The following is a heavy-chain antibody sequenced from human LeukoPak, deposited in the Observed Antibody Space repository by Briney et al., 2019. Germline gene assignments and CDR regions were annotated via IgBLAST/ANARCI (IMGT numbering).Heavy chain of an antibody. Sequence: PGGSLRLSCAASGFTFSDYYMNWVRQAPGKGLEWVSSISSSSSYIYYADSVKGRFTISRDNAKNSLYLQMNSLRAEDTAVYYCARDTGGPNWFDPWGQGTLVTVSS. J-gene: IGHJ5*02. CDR2: ISSSSSYI. V-gene: IGHV3-21*01. D-gene: IGHD2-8*02. CDR1: GFTFSDYY. CDR3: ARDTGGPNWFDP.